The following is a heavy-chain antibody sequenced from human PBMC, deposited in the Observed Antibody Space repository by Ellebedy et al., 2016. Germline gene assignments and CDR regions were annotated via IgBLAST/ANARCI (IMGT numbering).Heavy chain of an antibody. D-gene: IGHD3-10*01. Sequence: GESLKISCKGSGSSFTSYWIGWVRQMPGKGLEWMGIIYPGDSDTRDSPSFPGQVTISADKSINTAYLQCSSLKASDTAMYYCAKLLWFGGDYRYYFDYWGQGTLVTVSS. CDR2: IYPGDSDT. J-gene: IGHJ4*02. CDR3: AKLLWFGGDYRYYFDY. V-gene: IGHV5-51*01. CDR1: GSSFTSYW.